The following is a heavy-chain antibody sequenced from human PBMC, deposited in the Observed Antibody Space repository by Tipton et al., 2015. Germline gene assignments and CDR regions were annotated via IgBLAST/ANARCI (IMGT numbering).Heavy chain of an antibody. D-gene: IGHD3-9*01. J-gene: IGHJ4*02. Sequence: TLSLTCTVSGGSISSSSYYWGWIRQPPGKGLEWIGTIYYSGNTYYNPSLKSRVTISVDTSKNQFSLKLSSVTAADTTVYYCARLPPPELRYFDWLSHFDYWGQGTVATVSS. CDR1: GGSISSSSYY. CDR2: IYYSGNT. CDR3: ARLPPPELRYFDWLSHFDY. V-gene: IGHV4-39*01.